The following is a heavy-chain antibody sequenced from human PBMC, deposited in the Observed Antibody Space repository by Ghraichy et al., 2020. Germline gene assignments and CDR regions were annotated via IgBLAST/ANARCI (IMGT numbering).Heavy chain of an antibody. CDR3: ARDAILGCSGGTCYSPNGFDF. CDR1: GDSVSSNSAA. J-gene: IGHJ3*01. Sequence: SQTLSLTCAISGDSVSSNSAAWNWIRQSSSRGLEWLGRTYYRSKWYNDYAVSVKSRITINPDTSKNQFSLQLNSVTPEDTAVYYCARDAILGCSGGTCYSPNGFDFWGQGTVVTVSS. CDR2: TYYRSKWYN. V-gene: IGHV6-1*01. D-gene: IGHD2-15*01.